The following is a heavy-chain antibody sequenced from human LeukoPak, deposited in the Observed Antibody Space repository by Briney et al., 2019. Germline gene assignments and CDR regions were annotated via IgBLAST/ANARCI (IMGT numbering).Heavy chain of an antibody. J-gene: IGHJ4*02. CDR2: IYYSGST. D-gene: IGHD3-9*01. CDR1: GGSISSYY. Sequence: PSETLSLTCTVSGGSISSYYWSWIRQPPGKGLEWIGYIYYSGSTNYNPSLKSRVTISVDTSKNQFSLKLSSVTAADTAVYYCARGVRYFDWLLSHFDYWGQGTLVTVSS. CDR3: ARGVRYFDWLLSHFDY. V-gene: IGHV4-59*01.